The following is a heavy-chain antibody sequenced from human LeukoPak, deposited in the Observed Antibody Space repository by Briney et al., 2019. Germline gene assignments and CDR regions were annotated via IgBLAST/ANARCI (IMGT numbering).Heavy chain of an antibody. CDR3: AGVDYYDSSGYYNWFDP. CDR2: IYYSGST. D-gene: IGHD3-22*01. J-gene: IGHJ5*02. CDR1: GGSISSYY. Sequence: SETLSLTCTVSGGSISSYYWSWIRQPPGKGLEWIGYIYYSGSTNYNPSLKSRVTISVDTSKNQFSLKLSSVTAADTAVYYCAGVDYYDSSGYYNWFDPWGQGTLVTVSS. V-gene: IGHV4-59*01.